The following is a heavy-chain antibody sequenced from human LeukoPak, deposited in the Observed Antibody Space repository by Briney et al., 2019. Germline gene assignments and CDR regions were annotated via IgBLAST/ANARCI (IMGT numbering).Heavy chain of an antibody. CDR1: GDSLTSSHYY. CDR2: INHSGST. J-gene: IGHJ6*03. V-gene: IGHV4-39*07. CDR3: ARSIVVVPAAMTYYYYMDV. Sequence: SETLSLTCSVSGDSLTSSHYYWGWIRQPPGKRLEWIGEINHSGSTNYNPSLKSRVTISVNTSKNQFSLKLSSVTAADTAVYYCARSIVVVPAAMTYYYYMDVWGKGTTVTVSS. D-gene: IGHD2-2*01.